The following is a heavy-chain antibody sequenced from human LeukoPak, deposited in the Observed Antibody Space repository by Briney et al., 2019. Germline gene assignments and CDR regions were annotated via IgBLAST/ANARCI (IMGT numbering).Heavy chain of an antibody. D-gene: IGHD2-15*01. J-gene: IGHJ6*02. CDR2: ISAYNGNT. CDR3: ARDFEHCSGGSCYSHYYGMDV. Sequence: ASVKVSCKASGYTFTSYGISWVRQAPGQGLEWMGWISAYNGNTNYAQKLQGRVTMTTDTSTSTAYMELRSLRSDDTAVYYCARDFEHCSGGSCYSHYYGMDVWGQGTTVTVSS. CDR1: GYTFTSYG. V-gene: IGHV1-18*01.